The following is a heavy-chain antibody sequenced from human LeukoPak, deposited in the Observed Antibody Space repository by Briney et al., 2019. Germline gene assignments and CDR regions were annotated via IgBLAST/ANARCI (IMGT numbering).Heavy chain of an antibody. V-gene: IGHV3-30*02. CDR2: IRYDGSNK. Sequence: GGSLRLSCAASGFTFSSYGMHWVRQAPGKGLEWVAFIRYDGSNKYYADSVKGRFTISRDNSKNTLYLQMNSLRAEDTAVYYCAKPTEVSGSYPTPFDYWGQGTLVTVSS. CDR3: AKPTEVSGSYPTPFDY. D-gene: IGHD1-26*01. CDR1: GFTFSSYG. J-gene: IGHJ4*02.